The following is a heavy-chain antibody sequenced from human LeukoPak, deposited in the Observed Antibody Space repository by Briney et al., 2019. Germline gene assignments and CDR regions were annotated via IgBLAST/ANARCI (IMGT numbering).Heavy chain of an antibody. J-gene: IGHJ3*02. V-gene: IGHV3-66*01. D-gene: IGHD5-18*01. CDR2: IYSGGNT. CDR3: ARVIVDTGYDAFDI. CDR1: GFTVSSNY. Sequence: GGSLRLSCAASGFTVSSNYMSWVRQAPGKGLEWLSIIYSGGNTYYADSGKGRFTISRDNSKNTVFLQMNSLRAEDTAVYYCARVIVDTGYDAFDIWGQGTMVTVSS.